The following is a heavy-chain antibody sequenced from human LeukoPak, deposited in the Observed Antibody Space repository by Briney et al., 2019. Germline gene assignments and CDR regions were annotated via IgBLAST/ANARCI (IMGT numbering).Heavy chain of an antibody. CDR2: IYYSGST. Sequence: SETLSLTCTVSGGSISSGDYYWSWIRQPPGKGLEWIGYIYYSGSTYYNLSLKSRVTISVDTSKNQFSLNLSSVTAADTAVYCCARHVSAYSSGLPYYMDVWGKGTTVTVSS. V-gene: IGHV4-30-4*08. J-gene: IGHJ6*03. CDR3: ARHVSAYSSGLPYYMDV. CDR1: GGSISSGDYY. D-gene: IGHD6-19*01.